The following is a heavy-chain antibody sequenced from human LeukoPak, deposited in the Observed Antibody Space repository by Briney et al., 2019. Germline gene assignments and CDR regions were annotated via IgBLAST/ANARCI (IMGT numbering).Heavy chain of an antibody. CDR1: GFTFDDYA. CDR2: ISWNSGSI. CDR3: AKSAARRYYYYYMDV. J-gene: IGHJ6*03. Sequence: GRSLRLSCAASGFTFDDYAMHWVRQAPGKGLEWVSGISWNSGSIGYADSVKGRFTISRDNAKNSLYLQMNSLRAEDTALYYCAKSAARRYYYYYMDVWGKGTTVTVSS. V-gene: IGHV3-9*01. D-gene: IGHD6-6*01.